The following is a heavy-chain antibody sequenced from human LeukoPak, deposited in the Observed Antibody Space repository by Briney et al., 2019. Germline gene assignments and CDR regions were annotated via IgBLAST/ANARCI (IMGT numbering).Heavy chain of an antibody. Sequence: PGRSLRLSCAASGFTFSSYAMHWVRQAPGKGLEWVAVISYDGSNKYYADSVKGRFTISRDNSKNTLYLQMNSLRAEDTAVYYCARVEYSSSSGVDYWGQGTLVTVSS. J-gene: IGHJ4*02. V-gene: IGHV3-30-3*01. D-gene: IGHD6-6*01. CDR3: ARVEYSSSSGVDY. CDR2: ISYDGSNK. CDR1: GFTFSSYA.